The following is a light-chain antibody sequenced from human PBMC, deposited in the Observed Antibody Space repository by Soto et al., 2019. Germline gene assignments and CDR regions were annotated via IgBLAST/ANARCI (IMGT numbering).Light chain of an antibody. CDR3: AAWDDSLNGVV. V-gene: IGLV1-44*01. CDR2: SNN. J-gene: IGLJ2*01. Sequence: HSVLTQPPSASGTPGQRVTISCSGSSSNIGSNTVNWYQQLPGTAPKLLIYSNNQRPSGVPDRFSGSKSGTSASLAISGLQSEAEADYYCAAWDDSLNGVVFGGGTKLTVL. CDR1: SSNIGSNT.